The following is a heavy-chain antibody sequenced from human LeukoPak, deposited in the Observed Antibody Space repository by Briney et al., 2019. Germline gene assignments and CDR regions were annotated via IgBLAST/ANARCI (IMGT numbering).Heavy chain of an antibody. V-gene: IGHV3-33*01. D-gene: IGHD6-13*01. CDR2: IWYDESNK. J-gene: IGHJ4*02. CDR3: AHSSSWYAFDY. Sequence: GRSLRLSCAASGFTFSNFGMHWVRQAPGKGLEWVAVIWYDESNKYYADSVKGRFTISRDNSKNTLYLQMNSLRAEDTAVYYCAHSSSWYAFDYWGQGTLVTVSS. CDR1: GFTFSNFG.